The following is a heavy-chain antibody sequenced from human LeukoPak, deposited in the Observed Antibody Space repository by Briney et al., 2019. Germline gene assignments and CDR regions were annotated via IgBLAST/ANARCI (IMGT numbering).Heavy chain of an antibody. V-gene: IGHV3-74*01. Sequence: GGSLRLSCAASGFTFSSYWMHWVRQAPGKGLVWVSRINSDGSSTSYADSVKGRFTISRDNAKNTLYLQMNSLRAEDTAVYYCARFPNGIAAGGDYWGQGTLVTVSS. CDR2: INSDGSST. CDR1: GFTFSSYW. CDR3: ARFPNGIAAGGDY. D-gene: IGHD6-25*01. J-gene: IGHJ4*02.